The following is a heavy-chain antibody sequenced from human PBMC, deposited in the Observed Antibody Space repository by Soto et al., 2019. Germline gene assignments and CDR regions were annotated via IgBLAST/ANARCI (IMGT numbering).Heavy chain of an antibody. V-gene: IGHV3-23*01. CDR2: ISGSGGST. CDR3: AKDSGSYTIFGVVIDYYYYYGMDV. D-gene: IGHD3-3*01. CDR1: GFTFSSYA. J-gene: IGHJ6*02. Sequence: GGSLRLSCAASGFTFSSYAMSWVRQAPGKGLEWVSAISGSGGSTYYADSVKGRFTISRDNSKNTLYLQMNSLRAEDTAVYYCAKDSGSYTIFGVVIDYYYYYGMDVWGQGTTVTVSS.